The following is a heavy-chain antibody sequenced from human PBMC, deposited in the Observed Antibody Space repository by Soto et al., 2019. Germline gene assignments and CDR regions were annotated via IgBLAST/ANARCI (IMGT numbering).Heavy chain of an antibody. D-gene: IGHD3-22*01. V-gene: IGHV1-2*02. CDR1: GYTXXGYF. Sequence: GASVKVSCKASGYTXXGYFMHWVRQAPGQGLEWLGWINPNSGGTNYAQKFQGRVTMTRDTSISTAYMELSRLRSDDTAVYYCARDPPYYYDSSGYYYYFDYWGQGTLVTVSS. J-gene: IGHJ4*02. CDR3: ARDPPYYYDSSGYYYYFDY. CDR2: INPNSGGT.